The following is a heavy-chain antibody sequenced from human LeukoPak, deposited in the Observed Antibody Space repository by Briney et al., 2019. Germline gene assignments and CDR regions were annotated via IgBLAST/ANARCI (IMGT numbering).Heavy chain of an antibody. V-gene: IGHV3-23*01. Sequence: HPGGSLRLSCAASGFTFSSYGMSWVRQAPGKGLEWVSAISGSGGSTYYADSVKGRFTISRDNSKNTLYLQMNSLRAEDTAVYYCAKDKVVVPAAGAEYFQHWGQGTLVTVSS. J-gene: IGHJ1*01. CDR3: AKDKVVVPAAGAEYFQH. D-gene: IGHD2-2*01. CDR2: ISGSGGST. CDR1: GFTFSSYG.